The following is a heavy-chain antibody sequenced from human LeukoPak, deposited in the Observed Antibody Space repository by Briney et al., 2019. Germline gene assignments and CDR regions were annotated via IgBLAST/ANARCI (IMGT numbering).Heavy chain of an antibody. D-gene: IGHD5-18*01. CDR1: GFTFSSYE. J-gene: IGHJ4*02. V-gene: IGHV3-21*05. CDR3: ARDAHSYGFGPSDY. Sequence: PGGSLRLSCAASGFTFSSYEMNWVRQAPGKGLEWVSYISSSSSYIYYADSVKGRFTISRDNAKNSLYLQMNSLRAEDTAVYYCARDAHSYGFGPSDYWGQGTLVTVSS. CDR2: ISSSSSYI.